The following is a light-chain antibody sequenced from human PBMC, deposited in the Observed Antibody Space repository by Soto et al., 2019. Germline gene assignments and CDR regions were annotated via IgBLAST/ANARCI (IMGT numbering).Light chain of an antibody. Sequence: EIVMTQSPATLSLSPGERVSLTCRASQTVRTRVAWYQQKPGQSPRLLILDASTRVTGVPDRFSGSGSGTEFTLSIRSLQSEDSGLYYCQQYDRWPRTTFGQGTRLEIK. V-gene: IGKV3-15*01. CDR2: DAS. CDR3: QQYDRWPRTT. J-gene: IGKJ5*01. CDR1: QTVRTR.